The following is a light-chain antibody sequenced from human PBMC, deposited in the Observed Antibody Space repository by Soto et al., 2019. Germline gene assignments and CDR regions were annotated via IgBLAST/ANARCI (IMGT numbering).Light chain of an antibody. Sequence: QSALTQPASVSGSPGQSITLSRTGTSSDIGAYNYVSWYQQHPGKAPKLMIYEVTNRPSGVSNRFSGSKSGNTASLTISGLQAEDEADYYCSSYSISTTLNVFGTGTKLTVL. J-gene: IGLJ1*01. V-gene: IGLV2-14*01. CDR2: EVT. CDR1: SSDIGAYNY. CDR3: SSYSISTTLNV.